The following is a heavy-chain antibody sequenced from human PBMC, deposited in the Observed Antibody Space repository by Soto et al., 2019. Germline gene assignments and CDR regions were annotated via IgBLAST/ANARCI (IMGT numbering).Heavy chain of an antibody. D-gene: IGHD3-22*01. V-gene: IGHV2-5*02. CDR3: AHSGDSSDSSGYVGY. J-gene: IGHJ4*02. CDR2: FYWDGDQ. CDR1: GFSLNTSGVG. Sequence: QITLKESGPTLVKPTQTLTLTCTFSGFSLNTSGVGVGWIRQPPGKALEWLALFYWDGDQRYSSSLKNRLTITKDTSKNQVVLTTTNMDPVDTASYCSAHSGDSSDSSGYVGYWGQGTLVTVSS.